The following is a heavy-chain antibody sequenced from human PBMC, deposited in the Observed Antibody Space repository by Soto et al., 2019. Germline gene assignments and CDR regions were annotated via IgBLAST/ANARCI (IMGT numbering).Heavy chain of an antibody. V-gene: IGHV4-31*03. CDR3: ARDCFPRDGYNYGVFDY. CDR2: IYYSGST. Sequence: PSETLSLTCTVSGGSISSGGYYWSWIRQHPGKGLEWIGYIYYSGSTYYNPSLKSRVTISVDTSKNQFSLKLSSVTAADTAVYYCARDCFPRDGYNYGVFDYWGQGTLVTVSS. CDR1: GGSISSGGYY. D-gene: IGHD5-12*01. J-gene: IGHJ4*02.